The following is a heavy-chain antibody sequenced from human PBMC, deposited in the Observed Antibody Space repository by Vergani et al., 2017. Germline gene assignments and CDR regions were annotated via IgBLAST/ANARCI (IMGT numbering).Heavy chain of an antibody. J-gene: IGHJ4*02. CDR3: ASKKPTVDFDY. D-gene: IGHD4-23*01. CDR2: IYYSGST. Sequence: QVQLQESGPGLVKPTETLSLTCTVSGGSVSSGSYYWSWIRQPAGKGLEWIGYIYYSGSTNYNPSLKSRVTISVDTSKNQFSLKLSSVTAADTAVYYCASKKPTVDFDYWGQGTLVTVSS. CDR1: GGSVSSGSYY. V-gene: IGHV4-61*10.